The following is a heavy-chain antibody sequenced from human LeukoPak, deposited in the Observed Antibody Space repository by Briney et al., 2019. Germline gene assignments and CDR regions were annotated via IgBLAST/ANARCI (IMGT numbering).Heavy chain of an antibody. CDR2: ISGSGGST. J-gene: IGHJ6*04. D-gene: IGHD2-2*01. V-gene: IGHV3-23*01. CDR1: GFTFSGYA. CDR3: AKDIVVVPAAILVRSYYYYGMDV. Sequence: GGSLRLSCAASGFTFSGYAMSWVRQAPGKGLEWVSAISGSGGSTYYADSVKGRFTISRDNSKNTLYLQMNSLRAEDTAVYYCAKDIVVVPAAILVRSYYYYGMDVWGKGTTVTVSS.